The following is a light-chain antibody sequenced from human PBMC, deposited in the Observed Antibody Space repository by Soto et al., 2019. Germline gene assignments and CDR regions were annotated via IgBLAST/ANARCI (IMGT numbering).Light chain of an antibody. CDR1: SSDVGRYNL. CDR2: EVD. CDR3: CSYAGSSTSLEV. Sequence: QSALTQPASVSGSPGQSITISCTGTSSDVGRYNLVSWYQQHPGEAPKLMIYEVDKRPSGVSNRFSGSKSGSAASLIISGLQAEDEADYYCCSYAGSSTSLEVFGGGTKLTVL. J-gene: IGLJ3*02. V-gene: IGLV2-23*02.